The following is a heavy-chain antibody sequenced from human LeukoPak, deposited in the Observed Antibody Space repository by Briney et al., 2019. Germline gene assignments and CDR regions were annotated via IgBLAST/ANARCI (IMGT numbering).Heavy chain of an antibody. CDR1: GFTFSSYV. V-gene: IGHV3-23*01. CDR2: INVSGDRK. D-gene: IGHD5-18*01. J-gene: IGHJ4*02. CDR3: GKGSYGPSVYFDY. Sequence: GESLRLSCAASGFTFSSYVMSWVRQAPGKGLEWVSTINVSGDRKYYTDSVKGRFTISRVSYENTLYLQMNSLRAEETAVYYCGKGSYGPSVYFDYWGQGTLVTVSS.